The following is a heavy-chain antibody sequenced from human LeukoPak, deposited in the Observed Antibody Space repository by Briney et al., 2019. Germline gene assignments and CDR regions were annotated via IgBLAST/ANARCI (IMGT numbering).Heavy chain of an antibody. V-gene: IGHV1-69*13. D-gene: IGHD3-22*01. J-gene: IGHJ4*02. CDR1: GYTFTSYA. CDR3: ARAYYYDSSGYSYYFDY. Sequence: SVKVSCKASGYTFTSYAMNWVRQAPGQGLEWMGGIIPIFGTANYAQKFQGRVMITADESTSTAYMELSSLRSEDTAVYYCARAYYYDSSGYSYYFDYWGQGTLVTVSS. CDR2: IIPIFGTA.